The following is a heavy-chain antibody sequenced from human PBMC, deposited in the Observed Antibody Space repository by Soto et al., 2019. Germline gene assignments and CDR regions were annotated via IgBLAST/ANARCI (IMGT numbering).Heavy chain of an antibody. J-gene: IGHJ5*02. CDR1: GGTFSSYA. Sequence: QVQLVQSGAEVKKPGSSVKVSCKASGGTFSSYAISWVRQAPGQGLEWMGGIIPIFGTANYAQKFQGRVTITVDESTSTAYMELSSLRSEDTAVYYCARAGCSSTSCSRLADNWFDPWGQGTLVTVSS. CDR2: IIPIFGTA. D-gene: IGHD2-2*01. V-gene: IGHV1-69*01. CDR3: ARAGCSSTSCSRLADNWFDP.